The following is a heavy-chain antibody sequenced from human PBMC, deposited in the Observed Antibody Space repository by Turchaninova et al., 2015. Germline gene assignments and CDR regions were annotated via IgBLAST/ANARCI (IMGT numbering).Heavy chain of an antibody. Sequence: QVQLQESGPGLVKPSQPLSTPCTFSGGSISSGDYYWSWIRQPPGKGLEWIGYIYYSGSTSYNPSLKSRVPISVDTAKNQFSLKLSSVTAADTAVYYCARGNYGDLSFGYWGQGTLVTVSS. J-gene: IGHJ4*02. CDR2: IYYSGST. CDR1: GGSISSGDYY. V-gene: IGHV4-30-4*08. D-gene: IGHD4-17*01. CDR3: ARGNYGDLSFGY.